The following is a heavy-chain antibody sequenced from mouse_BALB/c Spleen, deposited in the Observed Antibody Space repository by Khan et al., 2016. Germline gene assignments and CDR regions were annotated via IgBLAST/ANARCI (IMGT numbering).Heavy chain of an antibody. V-gene: IGHV1-7*01. D-gene: IGHD1-1*01. Sequence: QVQLQQSGAELAKPGESVKMSCKASGYTFTSYWMHWLKQRPGQGLEWIGYIKPSTGYTEYNQKFKDKVTLTADKSSSTASMYLSSLTSVDSADSYCAIRGIWYFDVGGAGTTVTVAS. J-gene: IGHJ1*01. CDR1: GYTFTSYW. CDR2: IKPSTGYT. CDR3: AIRGIWYFDV.